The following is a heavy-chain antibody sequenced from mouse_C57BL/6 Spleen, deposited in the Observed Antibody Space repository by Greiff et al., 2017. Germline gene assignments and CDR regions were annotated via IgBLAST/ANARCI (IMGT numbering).Heavy chain of an antibody. CDR2: IHPSDSDP. CDR3: AIYPTVVSSDY. V-gene: IGHV1-74*01. J-gene: IGHJ2*01. Sequence: QVQLQQPGAELVKPGASVKVSCKASGYTFTSYWMHWVKQRPGQGLEWIGRIHPSDSDPNYNQKFKGKATLTVDKSSSTSYLQLSSLTSEDSAFYYSAIYPTVVSSDYWGQGTTLTVSS. CDR1: GYTFTSYW. D-gene: IGHD1-1*01.